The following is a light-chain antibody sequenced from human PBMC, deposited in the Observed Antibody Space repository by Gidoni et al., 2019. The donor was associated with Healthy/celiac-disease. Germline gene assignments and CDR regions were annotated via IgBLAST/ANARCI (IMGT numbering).Light chain of an antibody. CDR2: DAS. Sequence: IVLTQSPATLSLSPGERANLSCRASQSVSSYLAWYQQKPGQAPRLLIYDASNRATGIPARFSGRGSGTDFTLTISSLEPEDFAVYYCQQRSNWPTFGGGTKVEIK. CDR3: QQRSNWPT. V-gene: IGKV3-11*01. J-gene: IGKJ4*01. CDR1: QSVSSY.